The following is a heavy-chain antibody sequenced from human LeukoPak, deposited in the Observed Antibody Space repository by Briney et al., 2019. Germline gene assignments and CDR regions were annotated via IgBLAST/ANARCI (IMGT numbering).Heavy chain of an antibody. V-gene: IGHV4-39*01. CDR1: GVSISSSSYY. D-gene: IGHD6-13*01. J-gene: IGHJ5*02. CDR3: ARGAAAGPSRFDP. Sequence: PSETLSLTCTVSGVSISSSSYYWGWIRQPPGKGLEWIGSIYYSGSTYYNPSLKSRVTISVDTSKNQFSLKLSSVTAADTAVYYCARGAAAGPSRFDPWGQGTLVTVSS. CDR2: IYYSGST.